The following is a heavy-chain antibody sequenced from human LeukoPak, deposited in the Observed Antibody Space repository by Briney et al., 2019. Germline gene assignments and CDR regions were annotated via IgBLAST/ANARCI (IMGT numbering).Heavy chain of an antibody. V-gene: IGHV3-21*05. CDR3: ARGLMGDCGGDCRDY. Sequence: GGSLRLSCAGSGFTFSTSGMNWVRQAPGEGLELVSFIGTGSSDIYYADSVKGRFAISRDNAKNSLYLQMNSLRAEDTAVYYCARGLMGDCGGDCRDYWGQGTLVTVSS. CDR2: IGTGSSDI. J-gene: IGHJ4*02. CDR1: GFTFSTSG. D-gene: IGHD2-21*02.